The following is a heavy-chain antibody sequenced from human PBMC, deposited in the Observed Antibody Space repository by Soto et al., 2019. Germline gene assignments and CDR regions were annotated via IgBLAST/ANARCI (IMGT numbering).Heavy chain of an antibody. CDR2: IYYSGST. CDR1: GGSISSGGYY. Sequence: SETLSLTCTVSGGSISSGGYYWSWIRQHPGKGLEWIGYIYYSGSTYYNPSLKSRVTISVDTSKNQFSLKLGSVTAADTAVYYCARDTVTADYYVYGMDVWGQGTTVTVSS. D-gene: IGHD4-17*01. J-gene: IGHJ6*02. CDR3: ARDTVTADYYVYGMDV. V-gene: IGHV4-31*03.